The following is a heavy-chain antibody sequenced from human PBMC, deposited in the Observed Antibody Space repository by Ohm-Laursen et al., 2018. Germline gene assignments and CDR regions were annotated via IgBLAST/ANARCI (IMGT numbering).Heavy chain of an antibody. Sequence: SLRLSCSASGFAFSSSPMSWVRQAPGKGLEWVSGITASSDTTYYADSVKGRFTVSRDNSKNTLFLQMNSLRAEDTAIYYCAERSENSGYHYWGQGTLVTVSS. J-gene: IGHJ4*02. CDR1: GFAFSSSP. CDR2: ITASSDTT. D-gene: IGHD3-22*01. CDR3: AERSENSGYHY. V-gene: IGHV3-23*01.